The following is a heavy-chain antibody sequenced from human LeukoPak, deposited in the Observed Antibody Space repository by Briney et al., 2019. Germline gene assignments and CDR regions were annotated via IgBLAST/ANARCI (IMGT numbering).Heavy chain of an antibody. CDR2: ISSSSSYI. Sequence: KPGGSLRLSCAASGFTFSSYSMNWVRQAPGKGLEWVSSISSSSSYIYYADSVKGRFTISRDNAKNSLYLQMNSLRAEDTAVYYCAREEQQLAPVGYYYYYGMDVWGQGTTVTVSS. CDR3: AREEQQLAPVGYYYYYGMDV. J-gene: IGHJ6*02. V-gene: IGHV3-21*01. CDR1: GFTFSSYS. D-gene: IGHD6-13*01.